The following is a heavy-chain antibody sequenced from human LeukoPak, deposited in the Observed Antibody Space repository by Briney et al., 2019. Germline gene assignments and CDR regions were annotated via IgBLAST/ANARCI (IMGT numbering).Heavy chain of an antibody. V-gene: IGHV4-38-2*02. J-gene: IGHJ4*02. D-gene: IGHD2-2*02. CDR1: GYSISSGYY. Sequence: SETLSLTCTVSGYSISSGYYWGWIRPPPGKGLEWIGSIYHSGSTYYNPSLKSRVTISVDTPKNQFSLKLSSVTAADTAVYYCARKYCSSTSCYKPFDYWGQGTLVTVSS. CDR3: ARKYCSSTSCYKPFDY. CDR2: IYHSGST.